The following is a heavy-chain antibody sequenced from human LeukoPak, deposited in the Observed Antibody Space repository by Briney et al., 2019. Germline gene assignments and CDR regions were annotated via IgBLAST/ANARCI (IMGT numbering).Heavy chain of an antibody. J-gene: IGHJ4*02. CDR3: ARSARLMKGVVEVTALDD. D-gene: IGHD3-3*01. V-gene: IGHV3-23*01. CDR1: GFTFSSYG. CDR2: ISGSGGST. Sequence: SGGSLRLSCAASGFTFSSYGMSWVRQAPGKGLEWVSAISGSGGSTYYADSVKGRFTIARDNAKNSVYLEMNSLRADDTAVYYCARSARLMKGVVEVTALDDWGQGTLVTVSS.